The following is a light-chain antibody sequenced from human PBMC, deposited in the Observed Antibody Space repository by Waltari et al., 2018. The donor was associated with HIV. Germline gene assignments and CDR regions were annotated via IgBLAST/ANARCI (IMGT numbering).Light chain of an antibody. V-gene: IGLV6-57*03. Sequence: NFILTQPRSVSESTGKTVTISCTRSSGSITSASVPWGQQRPGTAPSTVIYENNQIPSGVPDRFSGYIDTSSNSASLSISGLTSEDEADYYGHSYEAHTWVFGGGTKVTVL. CDR2: ENN. CDR1: SGSITSAS. CDR3: HSYEAHTWV. J-gene: IGLJ3*02.